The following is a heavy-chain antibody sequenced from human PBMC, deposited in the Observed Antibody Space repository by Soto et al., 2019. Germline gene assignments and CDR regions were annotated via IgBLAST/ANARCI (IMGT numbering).Heavy chain of an antibody. J-gene: IGHJ6*02. CDR3: AKDMAVVSAHYYYGMDV. V-gene: IGHV3-43*01. Sequence: PGGSLRLSCAASGFTFDDYTMHWVRQAPGKGLEWVSLISWDGGSTYYADSVKGRFTISRDNSKNSLYLQMNSLRTEDTALYYCAKDMAVVSAHYYYGMDVWGQGTTVTVSS. CDR2: ISWDGGST. D-gene: IGHD2-21*02. CDR1: GFTFDDYT.